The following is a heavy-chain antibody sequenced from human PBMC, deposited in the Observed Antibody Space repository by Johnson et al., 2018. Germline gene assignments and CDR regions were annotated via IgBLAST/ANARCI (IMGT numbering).Heavy chain of an antibody. CDR1: GGSISSYY. Sequence: QVQLQESGPGLVKPSETLSLTCTVSGGSISSYYWSWIRQPPGKGLEWIGYIYYSGNTNYNPSLKSRVTISVDTSKNQFSLKLSSVTAADTAVYYCAGYSGDEGAFDFGGQGTMVTVSS. CDR2: IYYSGNT. CDR3: AGYSGDEGAFDF. D-gene: IGHD5-12*01. J-gene: IGHJ3*01. V-gene: IGHV4-59*01.